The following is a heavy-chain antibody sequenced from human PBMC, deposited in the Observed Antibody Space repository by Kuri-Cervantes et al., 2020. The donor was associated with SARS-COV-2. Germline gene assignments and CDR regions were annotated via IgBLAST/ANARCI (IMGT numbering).Heavy chain of an antibody. Sequence: GGSLRLSCAASGFTFSSYVMSWVRQAPGKGLEWVSAISGSGGSTYYADSVKGRFTISRDNSKNTLYLQMNSLRAEDTAVYYCAKGERAVAGNNWFDPWGQGTLVTVSS. D-gene: IGHD6-19*01. J-gene: IGHJ5*02. V-gene: IGHV3-23*01. CDR2: ISGSGGST. CDR1: GFTFSSYV. CDR3: AKGERAVAGNNWFDP.